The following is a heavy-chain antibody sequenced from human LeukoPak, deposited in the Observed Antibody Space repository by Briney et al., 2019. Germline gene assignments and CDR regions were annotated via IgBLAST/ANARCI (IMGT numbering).Heavy chain of an antibody. CDR1: GFTFSNYW. CDR3: ASLKLRFLEWLFDS. V-gene: IGHV3-7*01. D-gene: IGHD3-3*01. CDR2: IWQDGSEQ. Sequence: GGSLRLSCAASGFTFSNYWMTWVRQAPGKGLEWVATIWQDGSEQYYEDSVKGRFTISRGNAKNSLYLQMDSLRAEDTAMYYCASLKLRFLEWLFDSWGQGTLVAVSS. J-gene: IGHJ4*02.